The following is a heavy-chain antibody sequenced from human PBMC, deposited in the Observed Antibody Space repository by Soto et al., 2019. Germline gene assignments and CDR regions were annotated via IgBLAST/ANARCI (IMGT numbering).Heavy chain of an antibody. CDR1: GYTFTSYD. CDR2: MNPNSGNT. CDR3: TASLEGGEYGANSAFDY. V-gene: IGHV1-8*01. D-gene: IGHD4-17*01. J-gene: IGHJ4*02. Sequence: SVKVSCKSSGYTFTSYDINWVRQATGQGLEWMGWMNPNSGNTGYAQKFQERVTISTDMSTNTAYMEVNSLRFDDTAVYYCTASLEGGEYGANSAFDYWGQGTLVTVSS.